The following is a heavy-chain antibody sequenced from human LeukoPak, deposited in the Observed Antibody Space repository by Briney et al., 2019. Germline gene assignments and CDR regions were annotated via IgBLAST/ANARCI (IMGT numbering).Heavy chain of an antibody. CDR2: ISSSGSTI. V-gene: IGHV3-11*01. CDR1: GFTFSDYY. Sequence: PGGSLRLSCAASGFTFSDYYISWIRQAPGKGLEWVSYISSSGSTIYYADSVKGRFTISRDNAKNSLYLQMNSLRAEDTALYYCAKGMGYDSSGYYDYWGQGTLVTVSS. CDR3: AKGMGYDSSGYYDY. J-gene: IGHJ4*02. D-gene: IGHD3-22*01.